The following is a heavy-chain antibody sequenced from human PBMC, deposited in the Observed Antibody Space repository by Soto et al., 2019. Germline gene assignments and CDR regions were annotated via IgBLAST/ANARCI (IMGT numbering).Heavy chain of an antibody. V-gene: IGHV1-18*01. CDR3: AREGYCSGGSCYSDGDYYYGMDV. Sequence: QVQLVQSGAEVKKPGASVKVSCKASGYTFTSYGISWVRQAPGQGLEWMGWISAYNGNTNYAQKLQGRVTMTTDTSTSTADMELRSLRSDDTAVYYCAREGYCSGGSCYSDGDYYYGMDVWGQGTTVTVSS. D-gene: IGHD2-15*01. CDR1: GYTFTSYG. CDR2: ISAYNGNT. J-gene: IGHJ6*02.